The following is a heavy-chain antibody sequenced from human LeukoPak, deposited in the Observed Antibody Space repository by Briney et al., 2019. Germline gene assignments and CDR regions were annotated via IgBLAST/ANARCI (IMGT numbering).Heavy chain of an antibody. Sequence: GGSLRLSCAASGFTFSSYAMSWVRQAPGKGLEWVSAISGSGGSTYYADSVKGRFTIPRDNSKNTLYLQMSSLRAEDTAVYYCAKEPSYCTNGVCYSRVFDRWGQGTLVTVSS. J-gene: IGHJ5*02. V-gene: IGHV3-23*01. CDR3: AKEPSYCTNGVCYSRVFDR. CDR1: GFTFSSYA. D-gene: IGHD2-8*01. CDR2: ISGSGGST.